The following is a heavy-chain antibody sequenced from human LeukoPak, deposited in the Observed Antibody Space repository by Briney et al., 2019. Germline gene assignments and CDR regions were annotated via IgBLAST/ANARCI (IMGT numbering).Heavy chain of an antibody. D-gene: IGHD5-12*01. CDR1: GYSISSDNY. J-gene: IGHJ4*02. CDR2: TYHAGHI. Sequence: SETLSLTCSVSGYSISSDNYWGWIRQPPGKGLEWIGETYHAGHINYNPSLKSRVTISMDKSKNQLYLKVTSVTAADTAVYYCARGGGYYFDYWGQGILVAVSS. V-gene: IGHV4-38-2*02. CDR3: ARGGGYYFDY.